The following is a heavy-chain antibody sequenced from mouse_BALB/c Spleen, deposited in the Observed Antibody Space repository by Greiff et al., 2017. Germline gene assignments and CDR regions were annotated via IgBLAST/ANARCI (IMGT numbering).Heavy chain of an antibody. Sequence: EVQRVESGGGLVKPGGSLKLSCAASGFTFSSYAMSWVRQTPEKRLEWVASISSGGSTYYPDSVKGRFTISRDNARNILYLQMSSLRSEDTAMYYCARDRYAMDYWGQGTSVTVSS. CDR2: ISSGGST. D-gene: IGHD2-14*01. CDR3: ARDRYAMDY. CDR1: GFTFSSYA. V-gene: IGHV5-6-5*01. J-gene: IGHJ4*01.